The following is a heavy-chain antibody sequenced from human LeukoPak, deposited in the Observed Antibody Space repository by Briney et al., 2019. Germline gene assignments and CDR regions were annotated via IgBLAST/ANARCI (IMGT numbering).Heavy chain of an antibody. CDR2: MSSGGST. D-gene: IGHD3-22*01. V-gene: IGHV4-4*07. CDR3: ARDQTYYVSSGYYYVTYLQH. Sequence: SETLSLTCTVSGGSISSYYWSWIRQSPGKGLEWIGRMSSGGSTTYNPSFKGRVTMSLDTSKRQFSLNLSSVTAADTAVYYCARDQTYYVSSGYYYVTYLQHWGQGILVTVSS. J-gene: IGHJ1*01. CDR1: GGSISSYY.